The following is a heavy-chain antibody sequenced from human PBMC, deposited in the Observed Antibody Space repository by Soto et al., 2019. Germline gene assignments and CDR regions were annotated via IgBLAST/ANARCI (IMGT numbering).Heavy chain of an antibody. V-gene: IGHV4-31*03. CDR2: IYYSGST. D-gene: IGHD6-6*01. J-gene: IGHJ3*02. CDR1: GGSISSGGYY. Sequence: QVQLQESGPGLVKPSQTLSLTCTVSGGSISSGGYYWSWIRQHPGKGLEWIGYIYYSGSTYYNPSLKSRVTVSVDTSKNQFSLKLGSVTAADTAVYYCAREIRGVGSSSPLDAFDIWGQGTMVTVSS. CDR3: AREIRGVGSSSPLDAFDI.